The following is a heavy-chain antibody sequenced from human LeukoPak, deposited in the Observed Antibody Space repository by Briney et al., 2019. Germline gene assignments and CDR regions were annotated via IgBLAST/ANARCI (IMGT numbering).Heavy chain of an antibody. Sequence: GGSLRLSCAASGFTFSSYGMHWVRQAPGKGLEWVAVISYDGSNKYYADSVKGRFTISRDNSKNTLYLQMNSLRAEDTAVYYCAKDQSRIVVVITYYYYGMDVWGQGTTVTVSS. CDR3: AKDQSRIVVVITYYYYGMDV. D-gene: IGHD3-22*01. J-gene: IGHJ6*02. CDR1: GFTFSSYG. V-gene: IGHV3-30*18. CDR2: ISYDGSNK.